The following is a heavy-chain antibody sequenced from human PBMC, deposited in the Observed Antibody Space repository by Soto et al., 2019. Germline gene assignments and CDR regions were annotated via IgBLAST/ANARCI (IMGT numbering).Heavy chain of an antibody. V-gene: IGHV3-15*01. CDR3: TTNGAASVGTLSY. J-gene: IGHJ4*02. D-gene: IGHD1-26*01. CDR2: ITTKAERGTT. CDR1: GFTFNNAR. Sequence: GGSLRLSCAASGFTFNNARMSWVRQAPGKGLDWVGRITTKAERGTTDYAASVKGRFTLSRDDSRNTLFLQMNSLKTEDTAVYYCTTNGAASVGTLSYWGQGTLVTVSS.